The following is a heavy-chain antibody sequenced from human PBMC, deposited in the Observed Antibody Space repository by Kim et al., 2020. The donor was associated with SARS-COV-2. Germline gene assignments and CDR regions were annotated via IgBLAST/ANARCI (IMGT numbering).Heavy chain of an antibody. J-gene: IGHJ6*02. D-gene: IGHD6-19*01. Sequence: GGFLRLSCAASGFTFSSYGMHWVRQAPGKGLEWVAVIWYDGSNKYYADSVKGRFTISRDNSKNTLYLQMNSLRAEDTAVYYCARDASSGWHDYYYYGMDVWGQGTTVTVSS. CDR1: GFTFSSYG. CDR3: ARDASSGWHDYYYYGMDV. V-gene: IGHV3-33*01. CDR2: IWYDGSNK.